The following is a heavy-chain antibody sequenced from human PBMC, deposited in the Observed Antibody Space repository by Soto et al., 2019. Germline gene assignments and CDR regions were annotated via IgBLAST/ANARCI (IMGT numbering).Heavy chain of an antibody. D-gene: IGHD2-15*01. CDR3: AVGDCSGGSCYPYY. J-gene: IGHJ4*02. CDR1: GFTFSSYG. Sequence: QVPLVESGGGVVQPGRSLRLSCAASGFTFSSYGMHWVRQAPGKGLEWVAVISYDGSNKYYADSVKGRFTISRDNSKNTLYLQMNSLRAEDTAVYYCAVGDCSGGSCYPYYWGQGTLVTVSS. CDR2: ISYDGSNK. V-gene: IGHV3-30*03.